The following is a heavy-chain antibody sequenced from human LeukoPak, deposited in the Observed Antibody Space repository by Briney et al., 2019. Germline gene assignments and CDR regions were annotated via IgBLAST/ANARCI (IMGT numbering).Heavy chain of an antibody. V-gene: IGHV3-23*01. D-gene: IGHD6-13*01. J-gene: IGHJ4*02. CDR2: ISGSGGST. CDR1: GFTFSSYG. Sequence: PGGSLRLSCAASGFTFSSYGMSWVRQAPGKGLEWVSAISGSGGSTYYADSVKGRFTISRDNSKNTLYLQMNSLRAEDTALYYCAKDLWGRAAPAHFDYWGQGTLVTVSS. CDR3: AKDLWGRAAPAHFDY.